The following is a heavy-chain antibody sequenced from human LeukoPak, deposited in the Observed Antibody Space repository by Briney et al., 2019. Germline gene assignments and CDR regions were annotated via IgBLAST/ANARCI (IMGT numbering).Heavy chain of an antibody. CDR1: GFTFSSYA. D-gene: IGHD4-11*01. CDR2: ISGSGGST. CDR3: AKDEPTTVTTLPYYYYYGMDV. J-gene: IGHJ6*02. Sequence: GASLRLSCAASGFTFSSYAMSWVRQAPGKGLEWVSAISGSGGSTYYADSVKGRFTISRDNSKNTLYLQMNSLRAEDTAVCYCAKDEPTTVTTLPYYYYYGMDVWGQGTTVTVSS. V-gene: IGHV3-23*01.